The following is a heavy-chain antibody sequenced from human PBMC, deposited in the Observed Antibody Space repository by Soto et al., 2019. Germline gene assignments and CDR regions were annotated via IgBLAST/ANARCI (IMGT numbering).Heavy chain of an antibody. V-gene: IGHV3-23*01. CDR1: GFTFSSYA. J-gene: IGHJ1*01. D-gene: IGHD3-10*01. CDR3: AKEPFDYGSGRPEYFEH. CDR2: ISGSGGST. Sequence: GGSLRLSCAASGFTFSSYAMSWVRQAPGKGLEWVSAISGSGGSTYYADSVKGRFTISRDNSKNTLYLQMNSLRAEDTAVYYCAKEPFDYGSGRPEYFEHWGQGTLVTVSS.